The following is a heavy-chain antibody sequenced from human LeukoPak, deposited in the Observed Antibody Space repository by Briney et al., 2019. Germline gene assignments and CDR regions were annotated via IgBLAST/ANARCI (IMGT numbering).Heavy chain of an antibody. J-gene: IGHJ4*02. Sequence: PSETLSLTCAVYGGSFSGYYWSWIRQPPGKGLEWIGEINHSGSTNYNPSLKSRVTISVDTSKNQFSLKLSSVTAADTAVYYCARVYYGSGSYYTKTFDYWGQGTLVTVSS. CDR1: GGSFSGYY. D-gene: IGHD3-10*01. CDR2: INHSGST. CDR3: ARVYYGSGSYYTKTFDY. V-gene: IGHV4-34*01.